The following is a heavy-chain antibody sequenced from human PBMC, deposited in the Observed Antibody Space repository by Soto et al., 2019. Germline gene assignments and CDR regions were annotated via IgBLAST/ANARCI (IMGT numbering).Heavy chain of an antibody. CDR2: INHSGST. J-gene: IGHJ4*02. CDR3: ASGRWLQLFDY. CDR1: GGSFSGYY. Sequence: SEILSLTCAVYGGSFSGYYWSWIRQPPGKGLEWIGEINHSGSTNYNPSLKSRVTISVDTSKNQFSLKLSSVTAADTAVYYCASGRWLQLFDYWGQGTLVTVSS. V-gene: IGHV4-34*01. D-gene: IGHD1-1*01.